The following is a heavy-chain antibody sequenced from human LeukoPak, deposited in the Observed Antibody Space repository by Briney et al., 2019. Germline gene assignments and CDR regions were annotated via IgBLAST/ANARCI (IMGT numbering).Heavy chain of an antibody. V-gene: IGHV3-23*01. CDR3: AKSPTTVTTEFDY. CDR2: ISGSGGST. Sequence: GRSLRLSCAASGFTFSHYAMHWVRQAPGKGLEWVSAISGSGGSTYYADSVKGRFTISRDNSKNTLYLQMNSLRAEDTAVYYCAKSPTTVTTEFDYWGQGTLVTVSS. CDR1: GFTFSHYA. D-gene: IGHD4-17*01. J-gene: IGHJ4*02.